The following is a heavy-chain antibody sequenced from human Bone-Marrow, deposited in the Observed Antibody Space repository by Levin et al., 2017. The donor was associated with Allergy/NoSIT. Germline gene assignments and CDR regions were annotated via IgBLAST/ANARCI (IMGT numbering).Heavy chain of an antibody. Sequence: GGSLRLSCAASGFIFSSYGMHWGRRAPGRGLEWVALIWYDGSKKFYADSVKGRFTISRDNSKNTVDLQMSGLRSEDTAMYYCARENGALGGIDVWGQGSMVTVSS. CDR2: IWYDGSKK. CDR3: ARENGALGGIDV. J-gene: IGHJ3*01. CDR1: GFIFSSYG. V-gene: IGHV3-33*01. D-gene: IGHD2-15*01.